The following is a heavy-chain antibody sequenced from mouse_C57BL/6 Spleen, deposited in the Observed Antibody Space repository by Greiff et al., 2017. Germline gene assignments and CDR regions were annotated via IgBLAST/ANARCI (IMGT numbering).Heavy chain of an antibody. V-gene: IGHV1-69*01. D-gene: IGHD1-1*01. J-gene: IGHJ4*01. CDR3: ARYLVVDYAMDY. CDR1: GYTFTSYW. CDR2: IDPSDSYT. Sequence: QVQLQQPGAELVMPGASVKLSCRASGYTFTSYWMHWVKQRPGQGLEWIGEIDPSDSYTNYNQKFKGKSTLTVDKSSSTAYMQLSSLTSEDSAVYYCARYLVVDYAMDYWGQGTSVTVSS.